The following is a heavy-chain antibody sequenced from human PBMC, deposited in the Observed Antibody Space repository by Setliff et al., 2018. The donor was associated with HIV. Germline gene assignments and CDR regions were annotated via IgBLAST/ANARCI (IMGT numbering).Heavy chain of an antibody. CDR3: ARGFLRSRRRWFDP. V-gene: IGHV4-61*02. J-gene: IGHJ5*02. CDR2: IYTNGIT. Sequence: SETLSLTCTVSGGSISRGSYYWSWIRQPAGKGLEWIGRIYTNGITYYNPSLKSRVTISVDASKNQFSLRLSSVTAADTAVYYCARGFLRSRRRWFDPWGRGTLVTVSS. CDR1: GGSISRGSYY. D-gene: IGHD4-17*01.